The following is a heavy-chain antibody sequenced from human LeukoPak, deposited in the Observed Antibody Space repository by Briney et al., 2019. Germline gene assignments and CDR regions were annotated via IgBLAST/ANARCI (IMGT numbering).Heavy chain of an antibody. CDR2: INPSGGST. CDR1: GYTFTSYY. CDR3: ARDQYYYDSSGYYTLGY. V-gene: IGHV1-46*01. Sequence: ASVKVSCKASGYTFTSYYMHWVRQAPGQGLEWMGIINPSGGSTSYAQKFQGRVTMTRDTSTSTVYMELSSLRSEDTAVYYCARDQYYYDSSGYYTLGYWGQGTLVTVSS. D-gene: IGHD3-22*01. J-gene: IGHJ4*02.